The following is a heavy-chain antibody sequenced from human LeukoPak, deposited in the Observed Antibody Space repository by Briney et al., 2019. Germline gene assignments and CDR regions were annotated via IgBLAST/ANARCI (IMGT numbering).Heavy chain of an antibody. CDR1: GFTFSRYW. V-gene: IGHV3-7*04. CDR2: IKEDGSEK. CDR3: ARTKAYAFDI. Sequence: GGSLRLSCAASGFTFSRYWMSWVRQAPGKGLEWVANIKEDGSEKYYVDSVRGRFTISRDNAKNSLYLQMNSLRADDTAVYYCARTKAYAFDIWGQGTMVTVSS. J-gene: IGHJ3*02.